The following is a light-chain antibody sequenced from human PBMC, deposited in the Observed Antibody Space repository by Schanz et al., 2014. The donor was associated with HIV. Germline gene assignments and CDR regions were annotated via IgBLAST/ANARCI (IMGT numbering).Light chain of an antibody. CDR1: NSNIGRFS. Sequence: QSLLTQPPSASETPGQRVIISCSGDNSNIGRFSVNWYQQVPGTAPKLLIYNDNQRPSGVPDRFSGSSSGTSASLAVSGLQFEDEADYFCASWDDRWDGPVFGGGTKLTVL. J-gene: IGLJ3*02. V-gene: IGLV1-44*01. CDR3: ASWDDRWDGPV. CDR2: NDN.